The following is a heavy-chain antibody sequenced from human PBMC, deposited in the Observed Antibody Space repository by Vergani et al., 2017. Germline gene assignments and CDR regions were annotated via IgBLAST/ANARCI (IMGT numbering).Heavy chain of an antibody. CDR1: GGSFSGYY. V-gene: IGHV4-34*01. Sequence: QVQLQQWGAGLLKPSETLSLTCAVYGGSFSGYYWSWIRQPPGTGLEWIGEINHSGSTNYNPSLTSRVTIAVDTSKNQFSLKLSSVTAADTGGYYCARDVIGAVVPAAMAYWYFDLWGRGTLVTVSS. CDR3: ARDVIGAVVPAAMAYWYFDL. J-gene: IGHJ2*01. D-gene: IGHD2-2*01. CDR2: INHSGST.